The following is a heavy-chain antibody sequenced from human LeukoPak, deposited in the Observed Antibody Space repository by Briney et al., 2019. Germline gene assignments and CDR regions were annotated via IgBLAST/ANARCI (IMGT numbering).Heavy chain of an antibody. V-gene: IGHV3-23*01. CDR3: AKDLGGEGGSGFPGQ. CDR1: GFTFSTYS. D-gene: IGHD3-10*01. Sequence: GESLRLSCTASGFTFSTYSMTWARQAPGKGPEWVSAISGSGGDTYYADSVKGRFTIYRDNSKNTLYLQMNGLRAEDTAIYYCAKDLGGEGGSGFPGQWGQGTLVTVSS. CDR2: ISGSGGDT. J-gene: IGHJ4*02.